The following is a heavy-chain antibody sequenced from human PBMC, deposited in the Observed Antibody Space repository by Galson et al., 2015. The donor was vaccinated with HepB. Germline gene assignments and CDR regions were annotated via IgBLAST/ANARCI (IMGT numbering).Heavy chain of an antibody. D-gene: IGHD3-22*01. Sequence: SLRLSCAASGFTFSSYAMSWVRQAPGKGLEWVSAISGSGGSTYYADSVKGRFTISRDNSKNTLYLQMNSLRAEDTAVYYCVISDTVVVINYPFDYWGQGTLVTVSS. J-gene: IGHJ4*02. V-gene: IGHV3-23*01. CDR2: ISGSGGST. CDR3: VISDTVVVINYPFDY. CDR1: GFTFSSYA.